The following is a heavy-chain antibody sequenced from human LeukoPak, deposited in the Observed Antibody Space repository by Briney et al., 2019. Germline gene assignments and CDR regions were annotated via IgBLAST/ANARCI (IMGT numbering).Heavy chain of an antibody. Sequence: PSETLSLTCTVSGGSISSSSYYWGWIRQPPGKGLEWIGSIYYSGSTYYNPSLKSRVTISVDTSKNQFSLKLSSVTAADTAVYYCVRHSSLGYYYGSGSPLGVWGQGTTVTVSS. CDR2: IYYSGST. D-gene: IGHD3-10*01. J-gene: IGHJ6*02. CDR1: GGSISSSSYY. CDR3: VRHSSLGYYYGSGSPLGV. V-gene: IGHV4-39*01.